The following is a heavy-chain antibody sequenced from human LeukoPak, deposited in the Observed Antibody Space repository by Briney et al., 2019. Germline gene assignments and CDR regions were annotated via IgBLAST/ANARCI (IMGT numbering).Heavy chain of an antibody. D-gene: IGHD2-15*01. CDR2: IYHSGST. V-gene: IGHV4-4*02. Sequence: PSETLSLTCAVSGGSISSSNWWSWVRQPPGKGLEWIGEIYHSGSTNYNPSLKSRVTISVDKSKNQFSLKLSSVTAADTAVYYCAREEDCSGGICYLGNAFDIWGQGTMVTVSS. CDR1: GGSISSSNW. J-gene: IGHJ3*02. CDR3: AREEDCSGGICYLGNAFDI.